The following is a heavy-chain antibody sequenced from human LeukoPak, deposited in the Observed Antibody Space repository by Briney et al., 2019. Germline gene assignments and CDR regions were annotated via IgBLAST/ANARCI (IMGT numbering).Heavy chain of an antibody. J-gene: IGHJ6*03. Sequence: GGSLRLSCAASGFTFSSYGMSWVRQAPGKGLEWVSAISGSGGSTYYADSVKGRFTISRDNSKNTLYLQMNSLRAEDTAVYYCAKAPPGYDSSGYYYVGYYYYMDVWGKGTTVTISS. CDR1: GFTFSSYG. CDR2: ISGSGGST. CDR3: AKAPPGYDSSGYYYVGYYYYMDV. D-gene: IGHD3-22*01. V-gene: IGHV3-23*01.